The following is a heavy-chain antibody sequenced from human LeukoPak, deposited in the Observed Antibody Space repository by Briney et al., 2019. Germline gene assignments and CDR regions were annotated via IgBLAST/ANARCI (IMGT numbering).Heavy chain of an antibody. D-gene: IGHD5-12*01. Sequence: SVKVSCKASGFTFTSSAVQWVRQARGQRLEWIGWIVVGSGYTNYAQKFQERVTITRDMSTSTAYMELSSLRSEDTAVYYCAAAEVAPDAFDIWGQGTMVTVSS. CDR3: AAAEVAPDAFDI. CDR1: GFTFTSSA. CDR2: IVVGSGYT. J-gene: IGHJ3*02. V-gene: IGHV1-58*01.